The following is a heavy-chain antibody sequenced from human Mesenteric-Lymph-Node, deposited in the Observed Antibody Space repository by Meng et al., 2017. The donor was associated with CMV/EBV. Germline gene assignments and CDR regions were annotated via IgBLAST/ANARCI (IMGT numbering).Heavy chain of an antibody. CDR2: ISYEGSKK. J-gene: IGHJ6*02. CDR3: ARERRSTVIGVISPFQSGMDV. CDR1: GFTFSNYP. D-gene: IGHD2-21*01. Sequence: GGSLRLSCVSSGFTFSNYPIHWVRQAPGKGLEWVAVISYEGSKKYYVDSVKGRFTISRDNYKDTASLQMNSLRPEDTTVYYCARERRSTVIGVISPFQSGMDVWGQGTTVTVSS. V-gene: IGHV3-30*04.